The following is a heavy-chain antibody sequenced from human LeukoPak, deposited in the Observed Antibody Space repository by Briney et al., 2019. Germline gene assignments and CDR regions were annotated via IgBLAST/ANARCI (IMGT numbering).Heavy chain of an antibody. D-gene: IGHD5-24*01. CDR3: AKDDRWLQFCC. J-gene: IGHJ4*02. Sequence: SGGSLRLSCAASGFTFSSHGMNWVRQAPGKGLEWVSGIIPSGHTTYYAESVRGWFTISRDNSRNTVYLQMNSLRAEDTAVYYCAKDDRWLQFCCWGQGTLVSVS. CDR2: IIPSGHTT. V-gene: IGHV3-23*01. CDR1: GFTFSSHG.